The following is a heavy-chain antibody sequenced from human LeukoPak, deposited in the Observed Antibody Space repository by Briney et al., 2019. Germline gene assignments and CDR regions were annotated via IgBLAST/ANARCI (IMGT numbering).Heavy chain of an antibody. V-gene: IGHV4-59*08. Sequence: PSETLSLTCTVSGGSISNYYWSWIRQPPGKGLEWIGYIYYTGSTNYNPSLKSRVTISVDTSKNQFSLKLSSVTAADTAVYYCARHPLSGDYAPFDPWGQGTLVTVSS. CDR2: IYYTGST. CDR3: ARHPLSGDYAPFDP. CDR1: GGSISNYY. J-gene: IGHJ5*02. D-gene: IGHD4-17*01.